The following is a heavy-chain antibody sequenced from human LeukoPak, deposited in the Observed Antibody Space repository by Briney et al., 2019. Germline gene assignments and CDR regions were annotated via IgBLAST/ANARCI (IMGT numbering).Heavy chain of an antibody. D-gene: IGHD1-7*01. CDR3: ASSTTPDYYYYGMDV. J-gene: IGHJ6*02. CDR2: ISGSGGST. V-gene: IGHV3-23*01. Sequence: GGSLRLSCAASGFTFSSYAMSWVRQAPGTGLEWVSAISGSGGSTYYADSVKGRFTISRDNSKNTLYLQMNSLRAEDTAVYYCASSTTPDYYYYGMDVWGQGTTVTVSS. CDR1: GFTFSSYA.